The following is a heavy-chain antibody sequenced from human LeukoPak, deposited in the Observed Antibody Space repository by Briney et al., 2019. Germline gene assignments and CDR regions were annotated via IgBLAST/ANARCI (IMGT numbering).Heavy chain of an antibody. Sequence: SETLSLTCTVSGGSISSYYWSWIRQPPGKGLEWIGYIYHSGSTYYNPSLKSRVTISVDRSKNQFSLKLSSVTAADTAVYYCARDGIGGAFDYWGQGTLVTVSS. CDR3: ARDGIGGAFDY. CDR2: IYHSGST. J-gene: IGHJ4*02. V-gene: IGHV4-59*12. CDR1: GGSISSYY. D-gene: IGHD1-26*01.